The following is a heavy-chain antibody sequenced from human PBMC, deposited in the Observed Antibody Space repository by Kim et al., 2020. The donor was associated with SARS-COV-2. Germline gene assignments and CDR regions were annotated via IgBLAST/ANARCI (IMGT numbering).Heavy chain of an antibody. D-gene: IGHD2-2*01. J-gene: IGHJ4*02. V-gene: IGHV3-23*01. CDR2: ISGSGGST. CDR3: AKDHLGVVVPAAIGCFDY. CDR1: GFTFSSYA. Sequence: GGSLRLSCAASGFTFSSYAMSWVRQAPGKGLEWVSAISGSGGSTYYADSVKGRFIISRDNSKNTLYLQMNSLRAEDTAVYYCAKDHLGVVVPAAIGCFDYWGQGTLVTVSS.